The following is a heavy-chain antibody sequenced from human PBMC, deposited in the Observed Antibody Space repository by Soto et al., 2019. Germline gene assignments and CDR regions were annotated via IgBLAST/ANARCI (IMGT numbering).Heavy chain of an antibody. CDR1: GFTFTNYG. Sequence: QVQLVESGGGVVQPGRSLRLCCAASGFTFTNYGMHWVRQAPGKGLEWVAVIWYDGSNKYYADSVKGRFTISKDNSQNTLYLQMNNLRAEDTAMYYCTRDPYGGSRYYFDSWGQGTLVTVSS. CDR3: TRDPYGGSRYYFDS. CDR2: IWYDGSNK. J-gene: IGHJ4*02. D-gene: IGHD1-26*01. V-gene: IGHV3-33*01.